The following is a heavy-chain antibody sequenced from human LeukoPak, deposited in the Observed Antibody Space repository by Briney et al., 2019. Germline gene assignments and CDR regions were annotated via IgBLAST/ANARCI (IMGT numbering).Heavy chain of an antibody. D-gene: IGHD3-22*01. J-gene: IGHJ4*02. CDR1: GYSISSGYY. CDR2: SYHGGNA. Sequence: SETLTLTCAVSGYSISSGYYWGWLRQAPGEGLELIWSSYHGGNAHYKSSLNGRVAISGDTSKNQFSLNLTSLTAADTALYFCVRLLGDSRGYYPRSFYIDSWGQGILVSVSS. CDR3: VRLLGDSRGYYPRSFYIDS. V-gene: IGHV4-38-2*01.